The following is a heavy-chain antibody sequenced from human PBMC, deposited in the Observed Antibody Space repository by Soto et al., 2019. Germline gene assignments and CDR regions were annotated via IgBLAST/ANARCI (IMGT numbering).Heavy chain of an antibody. CDR2: ISAYNGNT. Sequence: QVQLVQSGAEVKKPGASVKVSCKASGYTFTSYGISWVRQAPGQGLEWMGWISAYNGNTNYAQKLQGRVTMTTDTSTSTAYMELRSLRSDDTAVYYCARDDNSRSWDYYYYYGMDVWGQGTTVTVSS. CDR1: GYTFTSYG. CDR3: ARDDNSRSWDYYYYYGMDV. D-gene: IGHD6-13*01. J-gene: IGHJ6*02. V-gene: IGHV1-18*01.